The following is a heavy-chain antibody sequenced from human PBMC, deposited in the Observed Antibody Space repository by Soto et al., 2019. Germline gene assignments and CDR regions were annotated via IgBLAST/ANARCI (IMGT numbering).Heavy chain of an antibody. CDR2: TTPILGTT. CDR3: TRSESRDTGDH. J-gene: IGHJ4*02. V-gene: IGHV1-69*01. D-gene: IGHD5-18*01. Sequence: QVQLVQSGAEVKKPGSSVKVSCKASGGTLNTYAINWVRQAPGQGFEWMGGTTPILGTTDYAQKFQGRLTISADEARNTLYMELRSLTSDDTAVYYCTRSESRDTGDHWGQGTLVVVSS. CDR1: GGTLNTYA.